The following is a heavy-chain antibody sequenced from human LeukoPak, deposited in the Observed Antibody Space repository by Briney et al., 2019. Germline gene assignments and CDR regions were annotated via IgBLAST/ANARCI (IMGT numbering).Heavy chain of an antibody. CDR2: VHHTGGA. J-gene: IGHJ5*02. CDR3: AREPDA. CDR1: GDSISGSNYH. Sequence: PSETLSLTCTVSGDSISGSNYHWGWIRQPPGKGLEWLGTVHHTGGAFYNPSLRGRTTVSADTSKNQFSLKLTSVTAADTAVYYCAREPDAWGQGTLVTVSS. V-gene: IGHV4-39*07.